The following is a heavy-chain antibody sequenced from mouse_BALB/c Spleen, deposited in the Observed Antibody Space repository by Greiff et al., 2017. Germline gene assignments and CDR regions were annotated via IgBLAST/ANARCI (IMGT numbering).Heavy chain of an antibody. CDR2: IYPYNGGT. CDR1: GYTFTDYN. V-gene: IGHV1S29*02. Sequence: VQLKESGPELVKPGASVKISCKASGYTFTDYNMHWVKQSPGKSLEWIGYIYPYNGGTGYNQKFKSKATLTVDNSSSTAYMELRSLTSEDSAVYYCARELGRDYAMDYWGQGTSVTVSS. CDR3: ARELGRDYAMDY. D-gene: IGHD4-1*01. J-gene: IGHJ4*01.